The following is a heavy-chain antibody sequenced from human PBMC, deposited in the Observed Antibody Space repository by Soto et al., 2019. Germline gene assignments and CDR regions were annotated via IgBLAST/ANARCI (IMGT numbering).Heavy chain of an antibody. CDR3: ARDRYSSSWDKFDY. Sequence: PGGSLRLSCAASGFTFSDYYMSWIRQAPGKGLEWVSYISSSSSYTNYADSVKGRFTISRDNAKNSLYLQMNSVRAEDTAVCYCARDRYSSSWDKFDYWGQGTLVTVSS. CDR2: ISSSSSYT. D-gene: IGHD6-13*01. J-gene: IGHJ4*02. CDR1: GFTFSDYY. V-gene: IGHV3-11*06.